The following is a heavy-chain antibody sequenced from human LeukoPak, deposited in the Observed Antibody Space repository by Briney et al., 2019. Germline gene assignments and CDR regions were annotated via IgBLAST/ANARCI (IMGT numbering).Heavy chain of an antibody. CDR3: VRDDCGDTCYPGGH. CDR1: GYTFSRYV. V-gene: IGHV1-3*01. D-gene: IGHD2-21*01. CDR2: INAGNGGT. Sequence: ASVKVSCKASGYTFSRYVVHWVRQAPGQRPEWMGWINAGNGGTKYSQNFQGRVTITWDRSANTAYMELSSLTSEDTALCYCVRDDCGDTCYPGGHWGQGTLVAVSS. J-gene: IGHJ4*02.